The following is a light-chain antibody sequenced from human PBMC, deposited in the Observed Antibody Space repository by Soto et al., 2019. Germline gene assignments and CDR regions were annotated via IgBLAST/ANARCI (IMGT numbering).Light chain of an antibody. Sequence: EIVLTQSPATLSLSPGERATLSCRASPSVSSYLAWYQQKPGQAPMLLIYDASNRATGIPARFSGSGSGTDFTLTISSLEPEDFAVYYCQQRSNCPLTFGGGTKVEIK. CDR1: PSVSSY. CDR2: DAS. CDR3: QQRSNCPLT. V-gene: IGKV3-11*01. J-gene: IGKJ4*01.